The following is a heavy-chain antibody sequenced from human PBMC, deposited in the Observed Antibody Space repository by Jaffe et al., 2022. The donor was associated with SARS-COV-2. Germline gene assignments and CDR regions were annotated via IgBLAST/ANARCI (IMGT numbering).Heavy chain of an antibody. CDR3: ARDMEGLWELLNDY. D-gene: IGHD1-26*01. V-gene: IGHV3-21*01. J-gene: IGHJ4*02. CDR2: ISSSSSYI. CDR1: GFTFSSYS. Sequence: EVQLVESGGGLVKPGGSLRLSCAASGFTFSSYSMNWVRQAPGKGLEWVSSISSSSSYIYYADSVKGRFTISRDNAKNSLYLQMNSLRAEDTAVYYCARDMEGLWELLNDYWGQGTLVTVSS.